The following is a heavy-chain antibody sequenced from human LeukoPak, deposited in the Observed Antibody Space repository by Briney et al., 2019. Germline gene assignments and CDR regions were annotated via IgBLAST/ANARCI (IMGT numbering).Heavy chain of an antibody. D-gene: IGHD3-9*01. J-gene: IGHJ4*02. Sequence: ASVNVSCKASGYTFTGYYMHWVRQAPGQGLEWMGWISAYNGNTNYAQKLQGRVTMTTDTSTSTAYMELRSLRSDDTAVYYCARAGYYDILTGMDYWGQGTLVTVSS. CDR2: ISAYNGNT. CDR1: GYTFTGYY. V-gene: IGHV1-18*04. CDR3: ARAGYYDILTGMDY.